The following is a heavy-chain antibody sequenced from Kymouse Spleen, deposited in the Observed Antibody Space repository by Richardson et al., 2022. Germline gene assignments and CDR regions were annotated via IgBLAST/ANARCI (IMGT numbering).Heavy chain of an antibody. CDR2: IYYSGST. Sequence: QLQLQESGPGLVKPSETLSLTCTVSGGSISSSSYYWGWIRQPPGKGLEWIGSIYYSGSTYYNPSLKSRVTISVDTSKNQFSLKLSSVTAADTAVYYCAVLWFGELSEYFQHWGQGTLVTVSS. CDR3: AVLWFGELSEYFQH. CDR1: GGSISSSSYY. D-gene: IGHD3-10*01. V-gene: IGHV4-39*01. J-gene: IGHJ1*01.